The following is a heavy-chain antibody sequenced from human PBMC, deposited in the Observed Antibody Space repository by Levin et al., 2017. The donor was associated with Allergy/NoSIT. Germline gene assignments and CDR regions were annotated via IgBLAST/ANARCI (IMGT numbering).Heavy chain of an antibody. Sequence: LSLTCAASGFTFRDYYMSWIRQAPGKGLELVSYISGTSSAIIYADFVKGRFTISRDNAQNSLYLQMNSLRAADTAVYFCARGPLAAADHYWGQGTLVTVSS. CDR1: GFTFRDYY. D-gene: IGHD6-13*01. CDR3: ARGPLAAADHY. J-gene: IGHJ4*02. V-gene: IGHV3-11*05. CDR2: ISGTSSAI.